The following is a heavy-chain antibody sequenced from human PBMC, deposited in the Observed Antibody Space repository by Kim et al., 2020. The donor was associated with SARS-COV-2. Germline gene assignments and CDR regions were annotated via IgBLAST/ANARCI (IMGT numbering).Heavy chain of an antibody. CDR2: INWGGGAT. CDR1: GFTFSNSW. J-gene: IGHJ4*02. D-gene: IGHD6-6*01. V-gene: IGHV3-74*01. CDR3: VRDRASWD. Sequence: GGSLRLSCVASGFTFSNSWMHWVRQVPGKGLVWVSRINWGGGATNYADSVRGRFTITRDNAANTLYLQMNSLRAEDTAVYYCVRDRASWDWGQGTLVPVSP.